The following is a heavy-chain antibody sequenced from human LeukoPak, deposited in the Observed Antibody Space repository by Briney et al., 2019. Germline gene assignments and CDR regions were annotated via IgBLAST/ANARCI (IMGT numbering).Heavy chain of an antibody. CDR3: AIYCGGDCSNFDY. CDR2: IRYDGSNK. Sequence: PGGSLRLSCAASGFTFSSYGMHWVRQAPGKGLEWVAFIRYDGSNKYYADSVKGRFTISRDNSKNTLYLQMNSLRAEDTAVYYCAIYCGGDCSNFDYWGQGTLVTVSS. CDR1: GFTFSSYG. V-gene: IGHV3-30*02. D-gene: IGHD2-21*02. J-gene: IGHJ4*02.